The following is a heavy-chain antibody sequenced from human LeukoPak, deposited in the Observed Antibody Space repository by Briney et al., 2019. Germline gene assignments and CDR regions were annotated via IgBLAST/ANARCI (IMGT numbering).Heavy chain of an antibody. D-gene: IGHD5-18*01. J-gene: IGHJ4*02. CDR2: ISYDGSNK. CDR1: GFTFSSYG. CDR3: AREDTAMENEYYFDY. V-gene: IGHV3-30*03. Sequence: GGSLRLSCAASGFTFSSYGMHWVRQAPGKGLEWVAVISYDGSNKYYADSVRGRFTISRDNSKNTLYLQMNSLRAEDTAVYYCAREDTAMENEYYFDYWGQGTLVTVSS.